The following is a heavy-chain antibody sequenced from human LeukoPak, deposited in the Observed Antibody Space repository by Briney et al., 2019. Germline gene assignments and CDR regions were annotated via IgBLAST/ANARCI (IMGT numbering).Heavy chain of an antibody. V-gene: IGHV4-59*01. CDR2: ISYGGST. CDR1: GGSISSFY. D-gene: IGHD6-6*01. Sequence: SETLSLTCTVSGGSISSFYWSRIRQPPGKGLEWIGYISYGGSTNYNPSFRSRVTISLDTSKNQFSLKLSSVTAADTAVYYCAIGSIAARYLGYWGQGTLVTVSS. CDR3: AIGSIAARYLGY. J-gene: IGHJ4*02.